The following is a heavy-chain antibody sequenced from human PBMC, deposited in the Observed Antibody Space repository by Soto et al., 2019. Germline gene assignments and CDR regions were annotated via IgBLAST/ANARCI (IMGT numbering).Heavy chain of an antibody. Sequence: WASVKVSCKASGGTFSSYAISWVRQAPGQGLEWMGGIIPIFGTANYAQKFQGRVTITADKSTSTAYMELSSLRSEDTAVYYCASLNYDILTGYKDYYYGMDVWGQGTTVTVSS. D-gene: IGHD3-9*01. V-gene: IGHV1-69*06. CDR3: ASLNYDILTGYKDYYYGMDV. J-gene: IGHJ6*02. CDR2: IIPIFGTA. CDR1: GGTFSSYA.